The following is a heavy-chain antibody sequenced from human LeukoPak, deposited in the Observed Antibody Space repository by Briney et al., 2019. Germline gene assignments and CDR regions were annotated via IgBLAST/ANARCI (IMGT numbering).Heavy chain of an antibody. Sequence: SETLSLTCTISGGSISDYYWAWIRQPPGKGLEWIGYIFHIGSTSYSPPLKSRVTISLDTSKNQFSLRLRSVTAADTAVYYCARGRTVPAAILWFDPWGQGTLVTVSS. V-gene: IGHV4-59*08. D-gene: IGHD2-2*01. CDR3: ARGRTVPAAILWFDP. J-gene: IGHJ5*02. CDR1: GGSISDYY. CDR2: IFHIGST.